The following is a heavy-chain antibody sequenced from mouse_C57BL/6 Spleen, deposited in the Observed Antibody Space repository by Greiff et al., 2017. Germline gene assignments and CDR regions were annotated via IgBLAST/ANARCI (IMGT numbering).Heavy chain of an antibody. CDR3: TRTYYYGSSYGAWFAY. D-gene: IGHD1-1*01. J-gene: IGHJ3*01. CDR2: IDPETGGT. CDR1: CYTFTDYE. Sequence: QVQLKQSGAELVRPGASVTLSCKASCYTFTDYEMHWVKQTPVHGLEWIGAIDPETGGTAYNQKFKGKAILTADKSSSTAYMELRSLTSEDSAVYYCTRTYYYGSSYGAWFAYWGQGTLVTVSA. V-gene: IGHV1-15*01.